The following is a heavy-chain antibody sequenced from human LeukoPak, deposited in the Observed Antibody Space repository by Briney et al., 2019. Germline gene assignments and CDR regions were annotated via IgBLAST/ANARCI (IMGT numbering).Heavy chain of an antibody. CDR3: ARVVSSGWYSFDY. V-gene: IGHV3-30-3*01. J-gene: IGHJ4*02. CDR1: RFTFSSYA. Sequence: PGGSLRLSCVASRFTFSSYAMHWVRQAPGKGLEWVAVISYDGSNKYYADSVKGRFTISRDNSKNTLYLQMNSLRADDTAVYYCARVVSSGWYSFDYWGQGTLLTVSS. CDR2: ISYDGSNK. D-gene: IGHD6-19*01.